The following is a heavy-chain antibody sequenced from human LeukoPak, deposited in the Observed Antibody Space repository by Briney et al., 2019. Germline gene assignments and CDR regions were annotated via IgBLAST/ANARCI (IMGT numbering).Heavy chain of an antibody. CDR2: IYTSGST. V-gene: IGHV4-39*07. Sequence: PSETLSLTCTVSGGSISSSSYYWGWIRQPPGKGLEWIGRIYTSGSTNYNPTLKSRVTISVDTSKNQFSLKLSSVTAADTAVYYCASHYCSSTSCYEKYYYYYMDVWGKGTTVTVSS. CDR3: ASHYCSSTSCYEKYYYYYMDV. J-gene: IGHJ6*03. D-gene: IGHD2-2*01. CDR1: GGSISSSSYY.